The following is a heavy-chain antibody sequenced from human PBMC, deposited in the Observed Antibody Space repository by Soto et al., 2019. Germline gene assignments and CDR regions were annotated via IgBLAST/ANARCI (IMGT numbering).Heavy chain of an antibody. CDR3: ARGWGRIFDY. J-gene: IGHJ4*02. Sequence: SETLSLTCAVYGGSFSGYYWSWIRQPPGRGLEWIGEINQSGSTNYNPSLKSRVTISVDTSKNQFSLKLSSVTAADTAVYYCARGWGRIFDYWGQGTLVTVSS. CDR2: INQSGST. D-gene: IGHD7-27*01. CDR1: GGSFSGYY. V-gene: IGHV4-34*01.